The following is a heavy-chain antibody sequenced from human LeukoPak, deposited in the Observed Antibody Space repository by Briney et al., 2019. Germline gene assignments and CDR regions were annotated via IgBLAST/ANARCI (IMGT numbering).Heavy chain of an antibody. V-gene: IGHV1-18*01. D-gene: IGHD6-19*01. CDR2: ISVYNDKS. CDR1: GYTFTNYG. CDR3: ARTVAGGGYWYFDL. J-gene: IGHJ2*01. Sequence: ASVKLSCKASGYTFTNYGLTWVRQAPGQGLEWMGWISVYNDKSNYAQKFQGRVTMTADTSTRTAYVELRSLRSDDTAVYYCARTVAGGGYWYFDLWGRGTLVTVSS.